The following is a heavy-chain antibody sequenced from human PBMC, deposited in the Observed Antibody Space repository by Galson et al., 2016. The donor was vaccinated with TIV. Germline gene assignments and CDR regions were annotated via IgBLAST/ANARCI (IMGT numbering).Heavy chain of an antibody. J-gene: IGHJ6*04. V-gene: IGHV1-18*01. D-gene: IGHD3-3*01. CDR1: GYTLSSYS. CDR2: ISGYNGNK. Sequence: SVKVSCKASGYTLSSYSISWVRQAPGQGLEWMGWISGYNGNKNYAQKLQDRVTMTTDTSTNTAYMELRSLRSDDTAVYYCARVPTKTFDFWSGFDNSFCMDVWGKGTTVTVSS. CDR3: ARVPTKTFDFWSGFDNSFCMDV.